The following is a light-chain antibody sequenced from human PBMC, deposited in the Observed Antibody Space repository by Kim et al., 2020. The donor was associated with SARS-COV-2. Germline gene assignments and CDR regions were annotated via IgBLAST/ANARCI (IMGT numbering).Light chain of an antibody. CDR2: DAS. V-gene: IGKV1-16*02. CDR3: QQYTSNPYT. Sequence: DIQMTQSPSSLSASVGDTVTITCRASQGIRSHVAWFRQRPGKAPESLIYDASTLHSGVPSKFSGSGSGTDFTLTINSLQPEDFATYYCQQYTSNPYTFGQGTKLEI. CDR1: QGIRSH. J-gene: IGKJ2*01.